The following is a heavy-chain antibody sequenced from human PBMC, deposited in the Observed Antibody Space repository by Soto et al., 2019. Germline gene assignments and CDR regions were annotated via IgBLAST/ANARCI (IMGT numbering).Heavy chain of an antibody. J-gene: IGHJ4*02. D-gene: IGHD3-10*01. CDR3: ATGRTVPGLLDN. CDR1: GYTLTELS. V-gene: IGHV1-24*01. Sequence: SGEVSCKVSGYTLTELSMHWVRQAPGKGLEWMGGFDPEDGETIYAQKFQGRVTMTEDTSTDTAYMELSSLRSEDTAVYYCATGRTVPGLLDNWGQGTLLTVSS. CDR2: FDPEDGET.